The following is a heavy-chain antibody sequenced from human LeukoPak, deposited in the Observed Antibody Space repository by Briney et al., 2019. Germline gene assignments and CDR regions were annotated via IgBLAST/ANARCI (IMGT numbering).Heavy chain of an antibody. CDR2: IYSSGST. CDR3: ARSYSSSWYFDH. CDR1: GGSISNYY. D-gene: IGHD6-13*01. Sequence: SETLSLTCNVSGGSISNYYWNWIRQPPGEGLEWIGYIYSSGSTNYDPSLKSRVTISVDTSKNQFSLKLSSVTAADTALYFCARSYSSSWYFDHLGRGTLVTVSS. V-gene: IGHV4-59*01. J-gene: IGHJ4*02.